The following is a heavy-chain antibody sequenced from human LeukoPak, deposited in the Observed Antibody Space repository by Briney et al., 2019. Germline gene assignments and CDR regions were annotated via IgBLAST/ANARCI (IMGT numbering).Heavy chain of an antibody. J-gene: IGHJ4*02. CDR1: GFTFSSYW. V-gene: IGHV3-74*01. D-gene: IGHD5-24*01. CDR3: ARSREGYNFLGEND. CDR2: INGDGSST. Sequence: GGSLRLSCAASGFTFSSYWIHWVRQAPGKGLVWVSRINGDGSSTSYADSVKGRFTISRDNAKNTLYLQMNSLRAEDTAVYYCARSREGYNFLGENDWGQGTLVTVSS.